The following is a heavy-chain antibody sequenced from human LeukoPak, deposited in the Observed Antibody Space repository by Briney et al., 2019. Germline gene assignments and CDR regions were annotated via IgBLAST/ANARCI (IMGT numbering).Heavy chain of an antibody. CDR2: ISYDGSNK. V-gene: IGHV3-30-3*01. CDR3: AREIAVAESDAFDI. J-gene: IGHJ3*02. Sequence: QPGRSLRLSCAASGFTFSSYAMHWVRQAPGKGLEWVAVISYDGSNKYYADSVKGRFTISRDNSKSTLYLQMNSLRAEDTAVYYCAREIAVAESDAFDIWGQGTMVTVSS. D-gene: IGHD6-19*01. CDR1: GFTFSSYA.